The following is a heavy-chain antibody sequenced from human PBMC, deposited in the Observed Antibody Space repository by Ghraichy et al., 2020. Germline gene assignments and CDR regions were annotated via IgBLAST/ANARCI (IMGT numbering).Heavy chain of an antibody. Sequence: SETLSLTCTVSGGSISSYYWSWIRQPPGKGLEWIGYMSDSGTTNYNPSLNNRVTISLDTSKRQCSLKLSSVTAADTAVYFCARQRQWLDFYYWGRGTLVTVSS. CDR3: ARQRQWLDFYY. V-gene: IGHV4-59*08. CDR1: GGSISSYY. D-gene: IGHD6-19*01. CDR2: MSDSGTT. J-gene: IGHJ4*02.